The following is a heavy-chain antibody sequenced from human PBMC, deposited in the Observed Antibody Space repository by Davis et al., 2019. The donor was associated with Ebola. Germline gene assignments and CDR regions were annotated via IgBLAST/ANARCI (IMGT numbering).Heavy chain of an antibody. V-gene: IGHV4-59*01. Sequence: PSETLSLTCTVSGGSISSYYWSWIRQPPGKGLEWIGYIYYSGSTNYNPSLKSRVTISVDTSKNQFSLKLSSVTAADTAVYYCARDTTVTTEAGFDPWGQGTLVTVSS. CDR3: ARDTTVTTEAGFDP. CDR1: GGSISSYY. J-gene: IGHJ5*02. D-gene: IGHD4-17*01. CDR2: IYYSGST.